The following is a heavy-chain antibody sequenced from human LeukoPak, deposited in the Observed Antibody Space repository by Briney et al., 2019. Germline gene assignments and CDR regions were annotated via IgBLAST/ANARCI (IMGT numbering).Heavy chain of an antibody. V-gene: IGHV1-69*04. J-gene: IGHJ4*02. D-gene: IGHD2-15*01. CDR2: IIPILGIA. CDR3: ARDLVCSGGSCYGSGD. Sequence: SVKVSCKASGGTFSSYAISWVRQAPGRGLEWMGRIIPILGIANYAQKFQGGVTITADRSTSTAYMELSSLRSEDTAVYYCARDLVCSGGSCYGSGDWGQGTLVTVSS. CDR1: GGTFSSYA.